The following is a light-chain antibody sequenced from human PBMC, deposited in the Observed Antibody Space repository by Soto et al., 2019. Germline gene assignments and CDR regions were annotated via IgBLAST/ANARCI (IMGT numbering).Light chain of an antibody. Sequence: QSVLTQPASVSGSPGQSITISCTGTSSDVGSYNLVSWYQQHPGKAPKPMIYEGSKRPSGVSNRFSGSKSGNTASLTISGLQAEDEADYYCCSYAGSSTRRVFGGVTKLTVL. CDR2: EGS. V-gene: IGLV2-23*01. CDR3: CSYAGSSTRRV. J-gene: IGLJ2*01. CDR1: SSDVGSYNL.